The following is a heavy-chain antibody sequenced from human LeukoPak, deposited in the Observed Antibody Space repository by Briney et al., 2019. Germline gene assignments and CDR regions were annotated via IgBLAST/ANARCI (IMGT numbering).Heavy chain of an antibody. Sequence: PSGTLSLTCGVSGGSVTSTNWWTWVRQPPGKGLEWIGEVHLDGRTNYNPSLESRVTISVDTSKNQFSLKLSSVTAADTAVYYCVRDIAAAGGFDYWGQGTLVTVSS. V-gene: IGHV4-4*02. D-gene: IGHD6-13*01. CDR3: VRDIAAAGGFDY. J-gene: IGHJ4*02. CDR1: GGSVTSTNW. CDR2: VHLDGRT.